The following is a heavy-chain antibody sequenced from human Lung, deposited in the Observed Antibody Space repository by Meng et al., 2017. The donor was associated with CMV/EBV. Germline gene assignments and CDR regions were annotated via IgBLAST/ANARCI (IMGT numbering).Heavy chain of an antibody. V-gene: IGHV3-53*01. Sequence: GESXKISXAASGFTVSSNSMRWVRQAPGKGLEWVSVIYSGGSTYYAGSVKGRFPISRDNSKNTLYLQMNSLRAEDTAGYYCARSSDSSGYLSFQHWGQGTLVTVSS. J-gene: IGHJ1*01. CDR1: GFTVSSNS. D-gene: IGHD3-22*01. CDR3: ARSSDSSGYLSFQH. CDR2: IYSGGST.